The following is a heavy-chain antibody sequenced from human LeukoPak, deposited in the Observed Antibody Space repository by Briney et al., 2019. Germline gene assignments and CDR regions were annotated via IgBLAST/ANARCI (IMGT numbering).Heavy chain of an antibody. V-gene: IGHV4-39*01. CDR3: ARHNHFSRVRTDN. CDR2: IYYSGST. CDR1: GGSISSSTYY. Sequence: SETLSLTCTVSGGSISSSTYYWGWVRQPPGKGLEWIGSIYYSGSTYYNPSLKSRVTISVDTSKSQFSLKLSSVTAADTAVYYCARHNHFSRVRTDNWGQGTLVTVSS. D-gene: IGHD3-10*01. J-gene: IGHJ4*02.